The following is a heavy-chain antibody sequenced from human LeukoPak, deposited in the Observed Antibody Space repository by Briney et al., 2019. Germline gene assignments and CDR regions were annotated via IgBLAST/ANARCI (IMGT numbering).Heavy chain of an antibody. D-gene: IGHD3-10*01. J-gene: IGHJ4*02. Sequence: PSETLSLTCIVSGDSISSGHYYWNWIRQPAGEGLEWMGYISSRGPSTYNPSLKSPVTISKDTSKNQFSLRLNSVTAADTAVYYCARAWFGELFFDYWGQGALVTVSS. CDR1: GDSISSGHYY. V-gene: IGHV4-61*10. CDR2: ISSRGPS. CDR3: ARAWFGELFFDY.